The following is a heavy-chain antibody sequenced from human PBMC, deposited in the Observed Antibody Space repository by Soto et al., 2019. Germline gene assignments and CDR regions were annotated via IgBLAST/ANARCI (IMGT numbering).Heavy chain of an antibody. D-gene: IGHD3-10*01. Sequence: LSLTCTVSGGSISSYYWNWIRHPAGRGLEWIGRFYTSGSPNYNPSLKSRVTLSVDTSKNQFSLTLSSVTAADTAVYYCAREYYSGSGTYYAPFDFWGQGTLVTVSS. CDR3: AREYYSGSGTYYAPFDF. J-gene: IGHJ4*02. CDR1: GGSISSYY. CDR2: FYTSGSP. V-gene: IGHV4-4*07.